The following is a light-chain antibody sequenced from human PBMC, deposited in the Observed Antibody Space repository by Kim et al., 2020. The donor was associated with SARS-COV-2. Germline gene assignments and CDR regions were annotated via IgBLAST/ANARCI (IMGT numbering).Light chain of an antibody. CDR2: TAS. Sequence: DIQMTQSPSSVSASVGDRVTITCRASQDISRWLAWYQQRPGKAPKLLIYTASTLQSGVPSRFSGSGSGTDFTLTISSLQPEDFATYYCQQSNSLPLTFAQGTRLEIK. CDR3: QQSNSLPLT. V-gene: IGKV1-12*01. J-gene: IGKJ5*01. CDR1: QDISRW.